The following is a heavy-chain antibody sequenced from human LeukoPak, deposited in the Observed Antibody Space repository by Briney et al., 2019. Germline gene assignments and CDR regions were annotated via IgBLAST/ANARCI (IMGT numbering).Heavy chain of an antibody. D-gene: IGHD6-19*01. J-gene: IGHJ4*02. Sequence: HPGGSLRLSCAASGFTFDDYPMHWVQQAPGKGLEWVSGISWNSGSIGYADSVKGRFTISRDNAKNSLYLQMNSLRAEDTALYYCAKAGGIAVASKQFDYWGQGTLVTVSS. CDR1: GFTFDDYP. CDR2: ISWNSGSI. CDR3: AKAGGIAVASKQFDY. V-gene: IGHV3-9*01.